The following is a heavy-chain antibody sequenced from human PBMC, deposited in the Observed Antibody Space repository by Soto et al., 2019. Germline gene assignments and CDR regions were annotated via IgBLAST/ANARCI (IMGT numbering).Heavy chain of an antibody. V-gene: IGHV3-74*01. CDR3: ARDHCGFNSIDS. J-gene: IGHJ4*02. CDR2: IRGDGGYT. Sequence: TGGSLRLSCAASGFTFSNYWMHWVRQVPGKGLVHVSRIRGDGGYTDHAESVKGRFTISRDNARNTLYLQMNSLRVEDTAVYYCARDHCGFNSIDSWGQGTQVTVSS. CDR1: GFTFSNYW. D-gene: IGHD5-12*01.